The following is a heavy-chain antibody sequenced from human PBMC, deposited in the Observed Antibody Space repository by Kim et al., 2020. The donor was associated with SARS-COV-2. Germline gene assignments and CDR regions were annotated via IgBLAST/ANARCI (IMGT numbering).Heavy chain of an antibody. J-gene: IGHJ5*02. CDR3: ARVGSSWYLNWFDP. D-gene: IGHD6-13*01. CDR2: INPNSGGT. V-gene: IGHV1-2*02. CDR1: GYTFTGYY. Sequence: ASVKVSCKASGYTFTGYYMHWVRQAPGQGLEWMGWINPNSGGTNYAQKFQGRVTMTRDTSISTAYMELSRLRSDDTAVYYCARVGSSWYLNWFDPWGQGTLVTVSS.